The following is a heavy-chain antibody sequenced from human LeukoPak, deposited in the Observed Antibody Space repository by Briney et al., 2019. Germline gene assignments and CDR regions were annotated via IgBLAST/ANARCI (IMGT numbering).Heavy chain of an antibody. CDR2: TDQDGNEK. V-gene: IGHV3-7*01. CDR3: AKTGTYFDFDY. J-gene: IGHJ4*02. CDR1: GFSFRSAW. Sequence: GGSLRLSCIASGFSFRSAWMSWVRQAPGKGLEWVANTDQDGNEKYYVDSVKGRFTLSRDNPKNSLFLQMNSLSPEDTAVYYCAKTGTYFDFDYWGQGALVTVSS. D-gene: IGHD1-26*01.